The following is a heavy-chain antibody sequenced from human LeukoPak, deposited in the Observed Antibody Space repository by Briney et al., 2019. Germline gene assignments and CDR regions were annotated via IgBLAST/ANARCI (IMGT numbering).Heavy chain of an antibody. CDR1: GFTFSSYW. CDR2: TNSDGSST. Sequence: PGGSLRLSCAASGFTFSSYWMHWVRQAPGKGLVWVSRTNSDGSSTSYADSVKGRFTISRDNAKNTLYLQMNSLRAEDTAVYYCAIDSSGWTTFDYWGQGTLVTVSS. V-gene: IGHV3-74*01. CDR3: AIDSSGWTTFDY. J-gene: IGHJ4*02. D-gene: IGHD6-19*01.